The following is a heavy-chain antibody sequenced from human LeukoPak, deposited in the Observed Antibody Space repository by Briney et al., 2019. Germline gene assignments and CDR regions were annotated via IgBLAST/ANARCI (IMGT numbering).Heavy chain of an antibody. V-gene: IGHV1-18*01. CDR1: GYTFTSYG. J-gene: IGHJ3*02. D-gene: IGHD2-21*02. CDR2: ISAYNGNT. Sequence: ASVKVSCKASGYTFTSYGISWVRQAPGQGLEWMGWISAYNGNTNYAQKLQGRVTMTTDTSTSTAYMELRSLRSDGTAVYYCARVKAFTPYIVVVTGGYDSFDIWGQGTMVTVSS. CDR3: ARVKAFTPYIVVVTGGYDSFDI.